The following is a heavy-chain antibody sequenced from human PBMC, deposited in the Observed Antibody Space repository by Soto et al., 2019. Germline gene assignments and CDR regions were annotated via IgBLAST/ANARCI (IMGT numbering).Heavy chain of an antibody. CDR3: ARRVVVVVAATTNDAFDI. V-gene: IGHV4-31*03. CDR1: GGSISSGGYY. J-gene: IGHJ3*02. CDR2: IYYSGST. Sequence: PSETLSLTCTVSGGSISSGGYYWSWIRQHPGKGLEWIGYIYYSGSTYYNPSLKSRVTISVDTPKNQSSLKLSSVTAADTAVYYCARRVVVVVAATTNDAFDIWGQGTMVT. D-gene: IGHD2-15*01.